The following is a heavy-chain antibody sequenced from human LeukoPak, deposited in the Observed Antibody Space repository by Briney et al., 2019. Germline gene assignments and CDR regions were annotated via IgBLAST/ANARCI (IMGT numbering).Heavy chain of an antibody. CDR2: IYYSGST. Sequence: SQTLSLTCTVSGGSISSGGYYWSWIRQHPGKGLEWIGYIYYSGSTYYNPSLKSRVTISVDTSKNQFFLKLSSVTAADTAVYYCARVTQWLVPGYYYYYMDVWGKGTTVTVSS. D-gene: IGHD6-19*01. CDR1: GGSISSGGYY. J-gene: IGHJ6*03. V-gene: IGHV4-31*03. CDR3: ARVTQWLVPGYYYYYMDV.